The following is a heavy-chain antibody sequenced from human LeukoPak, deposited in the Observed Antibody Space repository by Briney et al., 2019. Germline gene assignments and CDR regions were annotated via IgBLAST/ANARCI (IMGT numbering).Heavy chain of an antibody. CDR3: ARGLGSGSYWDYYYMDV. CDR2: MNPNSGNT. V-gene: IGHV1-8*01. J-gene: IGHJ6*03. D-gene: IGHD1-26*01. CDR1: GYTFTSYD. Sequence: ASVKVSCKASGYTFTSYDINWVRQATGQGLEWMGWMNPNSGNTGYAQKFQGRVTMTRNTSISTAHMELSSLRSEDTAVYYCARGLGSGSYWDYYYMDVWGKGTTVTVSS.